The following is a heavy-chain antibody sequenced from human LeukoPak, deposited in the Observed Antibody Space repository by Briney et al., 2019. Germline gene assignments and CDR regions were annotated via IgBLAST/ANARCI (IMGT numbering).Heavy chain of an antibody. Sequence: SSETLSLTCTVSGYSISSGYYWGWIRQPPGKGLEWIGSIYHSGSTYYNPSLKSRVTISVDTSKNQSSLKLSSVTAADTAVYYCARVQQPTINWFDPWGQGTLVTVSS. J-gene: IGHJ5*02. V-gene: IGHV4-38-2*02. CDR1: GYSISSGYY. CDR2: IYHSGST. D-gene: IGHD6-13*01. CDR3: ARVQQPTINWFDP.